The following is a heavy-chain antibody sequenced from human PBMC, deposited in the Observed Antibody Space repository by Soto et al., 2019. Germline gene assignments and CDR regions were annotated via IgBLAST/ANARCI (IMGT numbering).Heavy chain of an antibody. V-gene: IGHV1-18*01. CDR2: ISAYNGNT. Sequence: GASVKVSCKASGYTFTSYGISWVRQAPGQGLEWMGWISAYNGNTNYAQKLQGRVTMTTDTSTSTAYMELSSLRSEDTAVYYCARDWPYYDFWSGYVNLGLYGMYVWGQRTKVTVSS. J-gene: IGHJ6*02. CDR3: ARDWPYYDFWSGYVNLGLYGMYV. D-gene: IGHD3-3*01. CDR1: GYTFTSYG.